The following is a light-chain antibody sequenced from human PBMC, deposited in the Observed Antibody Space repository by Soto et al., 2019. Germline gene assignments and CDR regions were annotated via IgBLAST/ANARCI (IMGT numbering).Light chain of an antibody. CDR3: KQYGSSPT. CDR1: QIVGTS. V-gene: IGKV3-20*01. J-gene: IGKJ5*01. Sequence: IVLTHSPATLSFSPWEIASLSCRASQIVGTSLAWYQQRPGQAPRLLIYDASSRAAGIPARFSGSGSGKDFTLTISRLEPEDFAVYYCKQYGSSPTFGQGTRLEIK. CDR2: DAS.